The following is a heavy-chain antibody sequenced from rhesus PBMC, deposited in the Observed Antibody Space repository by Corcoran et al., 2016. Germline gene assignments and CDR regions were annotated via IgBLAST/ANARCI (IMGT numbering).Heavy chain of an antibody. V-gene: IGHV3-184*01. D-gene: IGHD5-24*01. CDR1: GFTFSDHY. Sequence: EVQLVESGGGLVQPGGSLRLSCAASGFTFSDHYMYWFRQAPGKRLEWVVFIRSKASGGTADYAASVKGRVTISRDDSKSIAYLQMNSLKTEDTAVYYCTPDTVGTVGFGLDSWGQGVVVTVSS. CDR2: IRSKASGGTA. J-gene: IGHJ6*01. CDR3: TPDTVGTVGFGLDS.